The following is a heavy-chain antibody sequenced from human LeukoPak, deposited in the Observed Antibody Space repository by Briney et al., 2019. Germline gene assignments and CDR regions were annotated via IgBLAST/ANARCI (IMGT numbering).Heavy chain of an antibody. D-gene: IGHD2-8*01. CDR3: ARDGVYRSSAPDY. J-gene: IGHJ4*02. CDR1: GFTLNNYS. CDR2: ISSRSSYI. V-gene: IGHV3-21*01. Sequence: KPGGSLRLSCAASGFTLNNYSMNWVRQAPGKGLEWVSSISSRSSYIYYADSVKGRFTISRDNAKNSLYLQMNSLRAEDTAVYYCARDGVYRSSAPDYWGQGTLVTVSS.